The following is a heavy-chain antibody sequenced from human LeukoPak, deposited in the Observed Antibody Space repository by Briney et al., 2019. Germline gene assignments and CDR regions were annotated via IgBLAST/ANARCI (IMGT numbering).Heavy chain of an antibody. V-gene: IGHV4-39*07. CDR3: ASQSAPDSLGAFDI. J-gene: IGHJ3*02. CDR1: GGSISSSSYY. D-gene: IGHD3-16*01. CDR2: IYHSGST. Sequence: SETLSLTCTVSGGSISSSSYYWGWIRQPPGKGLEWIGYIYHSGSTYYNPSLKSRVTISVDRSKNQFSLKLSSVTAADTAVYYCASQSAPDSLGAFDIWGQGTMVTVSS.